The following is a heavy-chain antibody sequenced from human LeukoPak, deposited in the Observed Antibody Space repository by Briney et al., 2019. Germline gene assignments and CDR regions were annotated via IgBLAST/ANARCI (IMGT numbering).Heavy chain of an antibody. CDR3: ARVSSIVVAVAFDY. CDR2: ISSSGSTI. D-gene: IGHD3-22*01. Sequence: SGGSLRLSCAASGFTFSSYAMSWVRQAPGKGLEWVSYISSSGSTIYYADSVKGRFTISRDNAKNSLYLQMNSLRAEDTAVYYCARVSSIVVAVAFDYWGQGTLVTVSS. J-gene: IGHJ4*02. CDR1: GFTFSSYA. V-gene: IGHV3-48*04.